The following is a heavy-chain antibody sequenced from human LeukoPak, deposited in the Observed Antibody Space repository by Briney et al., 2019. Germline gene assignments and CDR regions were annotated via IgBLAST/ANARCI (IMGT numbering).Heavy chain of an antibody. Sequence: ASVKVSCKVSRYTLTELSMHWVRQVPGKGLEWMGGFDPEDGETIYAQKFQGRVTMTEDTSTDTAYMELSSLRSEDTAVYYCATDPAPYDSSGYYYLEYFQHWGQGTLVTVSS. D-gene: IGHD3-22*01. V-gene: IGHV1-24*01. J-gene: IGHJ1*01. CDR3: ATDPAPYDSSGYYYLEYFQH. CDR2: FDPEDGET. CDR1: RYTLTELS.